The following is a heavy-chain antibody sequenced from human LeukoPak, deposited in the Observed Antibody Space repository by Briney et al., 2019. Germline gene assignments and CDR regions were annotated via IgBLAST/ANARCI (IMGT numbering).Heavy chain of an antibody. CDR1: GFTFSSFS. V-gene: IGHV3-7*03. CDR2: INHNGNVN. Sequence: GGSLRLSCAASGFTFSSFSMIWVRQAPGKGLEWVASINHNGNVNYYVDSVKGRFTISRDNAKNSLYLQMSNLRAEDTAVYFCARGGGLDVWGQGATVTVSS. D-gene: IGHD3-16*01. CDR3: ARGGGLDV. J-gene: IGHJ6*02.